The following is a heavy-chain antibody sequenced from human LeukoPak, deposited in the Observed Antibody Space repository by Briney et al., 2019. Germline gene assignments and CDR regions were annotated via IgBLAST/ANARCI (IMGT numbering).Heavy chain of an antibody. CDR1: GFTFSSYA. V-gene: IGHV3-23*01. D-gene: IGHD3-3*01. Sequence: GGSLRLSCAASGFTFSSYAMSWVRQAPGKGLEWVSAISGSGGSTYYADSVKGRFTISRDNSKNTLYLQMNSLRAEDTVVYYCAKALRFLEWNLFDPWGQGTLVTVSS. CDR2: ISGSGGST. CDR3: AKALRFLEWNLFDP. J-gene: IGHJ5*02.